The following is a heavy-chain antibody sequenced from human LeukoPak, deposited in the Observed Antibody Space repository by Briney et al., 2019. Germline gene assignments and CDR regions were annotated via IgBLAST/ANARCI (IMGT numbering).Heavy chain of an antibody. Sequence: GGSLRLSCAASGFTFSTYSMHWVRQAPGKGLEWVAVMSYDGSNIYYADSVKGRFTISRDNSKNTLYLQMSSLRAEDTAIYYCARVYSSGWSLPFEYWGQGTLVTVSS. V-gene: IGHV3-30-3*01. CDR1: GFTFSTYS. D-gene: IGHD6-19*01. CDR3: ARVYSSGWSLPFEY. J-gene: IGHJ4*02. CDR2: MSYDGSNI.